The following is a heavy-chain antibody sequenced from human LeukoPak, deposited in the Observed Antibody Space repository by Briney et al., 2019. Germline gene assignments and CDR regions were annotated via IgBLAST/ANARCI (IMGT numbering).Heavy chain of an antibody. CDR1: GFTFSSYE. CDR2: ISSSGSTI. D-gene: IGHD3-10*01. J-gene: IGHJ6*02. V-gene: IGHV3-48*03. Sequence: GGSLRLSCTASGFTFSSYEMNWVRQAPGKGLEWVSYISSSGSTIYYADSVRGRFTISRDNAKNSLYLQMNSLRAEDTAVYYCERPTDYGSGSGTSTYYFYYGMDVWGQGSTVTVSS. CDR3: ERPTDYGSGSGTSTYYFYYGMDV.